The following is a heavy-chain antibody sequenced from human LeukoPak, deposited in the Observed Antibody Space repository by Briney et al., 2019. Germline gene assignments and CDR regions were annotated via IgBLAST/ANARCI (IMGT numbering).Heavy chain of an antibody. CDR1: GFTFSSYS. D-gene: IGHD3-22*01. V-gene: IGHV3-21*01. CDR2: ISSSSSYI. J-gene: IGHJ5*02. Sequence: PGGSLRLSCAASGFTFSSYSMNWVRQAPGKGLEWVSSISSSSSYIYYADSVKGRFTISRDNAKNTLNLQMNSLRAEDTAVYYCARDLGQYYDTSDNRFDPWGQGTLVTVSS. CDR3: ARDLGQYYDTSDNRFDP.